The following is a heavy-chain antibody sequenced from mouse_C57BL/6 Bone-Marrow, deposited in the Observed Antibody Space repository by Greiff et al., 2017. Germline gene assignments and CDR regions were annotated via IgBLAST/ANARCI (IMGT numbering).Heavy chain of an antibody. CDR2: IDPETGGT. CDR1: GYTCTDYD. CDR3: TRDGLITKRYFDY. D-gene: IGHD1-1*01. J-gene: IGHJ2*01. V-gene: IGHV1-15*01. Sequence: VQLQQSGAELVRPGASVTLSCKASGYTCTDYDMHWVKQTPVHGLEWIGAIDPETGGTAYNQKFKGKAILTADKSSSTAYMELRSQTSEESAVCYCTRDGLITKRYFDYLGWGTAHPVS.